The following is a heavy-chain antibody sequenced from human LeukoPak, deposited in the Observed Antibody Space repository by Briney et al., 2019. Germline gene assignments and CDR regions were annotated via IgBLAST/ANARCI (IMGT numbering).Heavy chain of an antibody. V-gene: IGHV3-48*01. CDR2: ISSSSSTI. D-gene: IGHD5-24*01. Sequence: GGSLRLSCAASGFTFSSYSMNWVRQAPGKGPEWVSYISSSSSTIYYADSVKGRFTISRDNAKNSLYLQMNSLRAEDTAVYYCASSMNVDIRDGYNEIYYYYMDVWGKGTTVTVSS. J-gene: IGHJ6*03. CDR3: ASSMNVDIRDGYNEIYYYYMDV. CDR1: GFTFSSYS.